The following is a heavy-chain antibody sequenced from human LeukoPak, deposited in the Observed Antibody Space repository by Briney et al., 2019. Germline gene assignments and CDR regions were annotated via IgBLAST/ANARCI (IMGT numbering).Heavy chain of an antibody. V-gene: IGHV4-39*01. CDR1: GGSISSSSYY. CDR2: IYYSGST. D-gene: IGHD2-21*02. J-gene: IGHJ3*02. CDR3: ARSLTGPYCGGDCYGAFDI. Sequence: SETLSLTCTVSGGSISSSSYYWGWIRQPPGKGLEWIGSIYYSGSTYYNPSLKSRVTISVGTSKNQFSLKLSSVTAADTAVYYCARSLTGPYCGGDCYGAFDIWGQGTMVTVSS.